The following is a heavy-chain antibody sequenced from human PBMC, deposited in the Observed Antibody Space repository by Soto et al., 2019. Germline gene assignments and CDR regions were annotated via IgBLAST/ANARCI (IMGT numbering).Heavy chain of an antibody. V-gene: IGHV4-4*07. CDR2: VYTSGSS. J-gene: IGHJ5*02. D-gene: IGHD5-12*01. CDR3: ARDSGYSGYETNWFDP. CDR1: GGSISSYY. Sequence: QVQLQESGPGLVKPSETLSLTCTVSGGSISSYYWSWIRQPAGKGLEWIGRVYTSGSSNYNPSLKSRVSMSVDTSKNQVSLKLSSLTAADTAIYYCARDSGYSGYETNWFDPWGQGTLVTVSS.